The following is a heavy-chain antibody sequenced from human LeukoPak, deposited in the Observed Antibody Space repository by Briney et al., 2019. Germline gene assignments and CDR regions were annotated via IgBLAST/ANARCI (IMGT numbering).Heavy chain of an antibody. CDR2: IYSGGST. Sequence: GGSLRLSCAASGFTVSSNYMSWVRQAPGKGLEWVSVIYSGGSTYYADSVKGRFTISRDNSKNTLYLQMNSLRAEDTAVYYCARGPSGSYPFDYWGQGTLVTVSS. D-gene: IGHD3-10*01. J-gene: IGHJ4*02. CDR3: ARGPSGSYPFDY. V-gene: IGHV3-66*01. CDR1: GFTVSSNY.